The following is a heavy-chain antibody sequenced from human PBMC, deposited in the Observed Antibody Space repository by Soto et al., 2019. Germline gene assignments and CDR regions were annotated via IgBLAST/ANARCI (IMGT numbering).Heavy chain of an antibody. V-gene: IGHV1-2*02. Sequence: ASVKVSCKASGYTFTGYYMHWVRQAPGQGLEWMGWINPNSGGTNYAQKFQGRVTMTRDTSISTAYMELSRLRSDDTAVYYCARVRYYYDSSGYYSFDYWGQGTLVTVS. CDR3: ARVRYYYDSSGYYSFDY. CDR1: GYTFTGYY. J-gene: IGHJ4*02. CDR2: INPNSGGT. D-gene: IGHD3-22*01.